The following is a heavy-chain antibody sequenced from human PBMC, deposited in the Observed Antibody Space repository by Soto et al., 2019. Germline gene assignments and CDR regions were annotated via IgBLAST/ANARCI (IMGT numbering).Heavy chain of an antibody. CDR1: GGSISSYY. CDR3: ARDGEGVGNYDFRYYSYGMDV. D-gene: IGHD3-3*01. J-gene: IGHJ6*02. Sequence: SETLSLTCTVSGGSISSYYWSWIRQPPGKGLEWIGYIYYSGSTNYNPSLKSRVTISVDTSKNQFSLKLSSVTAADTAVYYCARDGEGVGNYDFRYYSYGMDVWGQGTTVTVSS. V-gene: IGHV4-59*01. CDR2: IYYSGST.